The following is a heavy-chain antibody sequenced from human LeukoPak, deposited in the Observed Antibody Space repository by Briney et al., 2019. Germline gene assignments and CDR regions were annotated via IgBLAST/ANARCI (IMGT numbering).Heavy chain of an antibody. Sequence: ASVTVSCKVSGYTFSDYYIHWVRQAPGRGLEWMGWPNNKSGEARYTEGFQGRVTITRDTSSSTLYMEVDKQTFDDTAVYYCARDNYGTLDYWGQGTLVTVSS. J-gene: IGHJ4*02. CDR2: PNNKSGEA. CDR1: GYTFSDYY. CDR3: ARDNYGTLDY. D-gene: IGHD4-11*01. V-gene: IGHV1-2*02.